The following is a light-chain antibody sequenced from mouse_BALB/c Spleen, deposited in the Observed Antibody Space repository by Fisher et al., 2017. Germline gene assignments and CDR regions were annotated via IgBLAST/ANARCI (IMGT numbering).Light chain of an antibody. CDR2: DTS. J-gene: IGKJ2*01. CDR3: QQWSSYPLT. CDR1: SSVSY. Sequence: IVITQTPAIMSASPGEKVTMTCSASSSVSYMYWYQQKPGSSPRLLIYDTSNLASGVPVRFSGSGSGTSYSLTISRMEAEDAATYYCQQWSSYPLTFGGGTKLEIK. V-gene: IGKV4-55*01.